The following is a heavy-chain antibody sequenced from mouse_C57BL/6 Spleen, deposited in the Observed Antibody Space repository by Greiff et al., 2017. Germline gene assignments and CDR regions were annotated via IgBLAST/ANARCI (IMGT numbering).Heavy chain of an antibody. Sequence: QVQLKESGPGLVAPSQSLSITCTVSGFSLTSYGVDWVRQPPGKGLEWLGVIWGGGSTNYNSALMSRLSISKANSKSQVFLKMNSLQTDDTDMYYCARDERSIFYAMDYWGQGTSVTVSS. V-gene: IGHV2-9*01. CDR3: ARDERSIFYAMDY. J-gene: IGHJ4*01. CDR1: GFSLTSYG. CDR2: IWGGGST. D-gene: IGHD2-10*02.